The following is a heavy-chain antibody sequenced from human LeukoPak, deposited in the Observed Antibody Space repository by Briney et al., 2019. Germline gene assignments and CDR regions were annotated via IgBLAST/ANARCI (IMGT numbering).Heavy chain of an antibody. D-gene: IGHD3-10*01. CDR2: ISDSGGTT. Sequence: GESLRLSCVASGFTFSSYAMSWVRQAPGKGLEWVAAISDSGGTTYYVDSVRGRLTISRDNSKNTLYLQMNSLRAEDTAIYSCARDIRGSGNYGWFDPWGQGTLVTVSS. CDR1: GFTFSSYA. V-gene: IGHV3-23*01. J-gene: IGHJ5*02. CDR3: ARDIRGSGNYGWFDP.